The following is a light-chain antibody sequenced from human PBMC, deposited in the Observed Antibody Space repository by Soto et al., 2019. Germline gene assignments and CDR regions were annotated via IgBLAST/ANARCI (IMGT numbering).Light chain of an antibody. CDR1: SSDIGAGYY. CDR3: HSYDCRLSGSRV. CDR2: GNS. V-gene: IGLV1-40*01. Sequence: QSVLTQPPSVSGAPGQRVTISCTGSSSDIGAGYYVHWSQQLPGTAPKLLIYGNSNRPSGVPDRFSGSKSGTSASLAITGLEAEDEAEYDCHSYDCRLSGSRVFGGGTKLTVL. J-gene: IGLJ3*02.